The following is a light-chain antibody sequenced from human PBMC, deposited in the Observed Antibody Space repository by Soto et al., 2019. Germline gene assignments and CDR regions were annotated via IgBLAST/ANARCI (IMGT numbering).Light chain of an antibody. CDR1: QSVSSN. CDR2: GAS. CDR3: QQYNNWPLT. V-gene: IGKV3-15*01. Sequence: EIVMTQSPATLSVSPGERATLSCRASQSVSSNLAWYQQKPGQAPRLLIYGASTRATGIPARFSGSGSGTEFTPTISNLQSEDFAVYYCQQYNNWPLTFGQGTKVEIK. J-gene: IGKJ1*01.